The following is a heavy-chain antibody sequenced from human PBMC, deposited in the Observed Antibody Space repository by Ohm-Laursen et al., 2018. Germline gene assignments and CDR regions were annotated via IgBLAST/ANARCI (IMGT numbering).Heavy chain of an antibody. V-gene: IGHV3-21*01. Sequence: SLRLSCAASGFTFSSYSMNWVRQAPGKGLEWVSSISSSSSYIYYADTVKGRFTISRDNAKNSLYLQMNSLRAEDTAVYYCARDSFNYYDALDYWGQGTLVTVSS. CDR1: GFTFSSYS. D-gene: IGHD3-22*01. CDR3: ARDSFNYYDALDY. CDR2: ISSSSSYI. J-gene: IGHJ4*02.